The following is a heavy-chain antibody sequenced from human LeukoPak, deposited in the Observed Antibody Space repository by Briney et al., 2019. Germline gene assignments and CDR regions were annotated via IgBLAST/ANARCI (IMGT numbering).Heavy chain of an antibody. Sequence: GESLKISCKGSGYSFTSYWIGWVRQMPGKGLEWMGIIYPGDSDTRYSPSFQGQVTISADKSISTAYLQWSSLKASDTALYYCARSSYCTGGSCYSDYWGQGTLVTVSS. CDR2: IYPGDSDT. CDR1: GYSFTSYW. D-gene: IGHD2-15*01. CDR3: ARSSYCTGGSCYSDY. J-gene: IGHJ4*02. V-gene: IGHV5-51*01.